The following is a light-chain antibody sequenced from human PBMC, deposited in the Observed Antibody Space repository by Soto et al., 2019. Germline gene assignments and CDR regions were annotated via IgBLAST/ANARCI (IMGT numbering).Light chain of an antibody. Sequence: EIVMTQSPATLSVSPGETATLSCSASQSVINNLAWYQQKPGQAPRLLIYGASTRATGIPARFSGSGSGTEFTLTISSLQSEDFAVYYCQQYNNWPWTFGQGTKVEIK. CDR1: QSVINN. V-gene: IGKV3-15*01. CDR3: QQYNNWPWT. CDR2: GAS. J-gene: IGKJ1*01.